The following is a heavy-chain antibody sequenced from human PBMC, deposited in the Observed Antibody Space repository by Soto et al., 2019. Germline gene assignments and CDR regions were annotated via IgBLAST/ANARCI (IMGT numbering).Heavy chain of an antibody. CDR1: GFTFSSYG. D-gene: IGHD2-21*02. J-gene: IGHJ5*02. CDR3: ARDYVTREFETNWFDP. V-gene: IGHV3-33*01. CDR2: IWYDGSNK. Sequence: QVRLVESGGGVVQPGRSLRLSCAASGFTFSSYGMHWVRQAPGKGLEWVAVIWYDGSNKYYADSVKGRFTISRDNSKNTLYLQMNSLRAEDTAVYYCARDYVTREFETNWFDPWGQGTLVTVSS.